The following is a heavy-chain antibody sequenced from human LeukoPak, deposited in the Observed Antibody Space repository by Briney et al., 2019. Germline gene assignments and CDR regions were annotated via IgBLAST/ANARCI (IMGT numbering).Heavy chain of an antibody. J-gene: IGHJ4*02. D-gene: IGHD1-26*01. CDR3: VRDLGGRSGH. CDR2: IKQDGSQK. V-gene: IGHV3-7*01. Sequence: PGGSLRLSCAASGFTFSSYWMSWVRQAPGKGLEWVANIKQDGSQKYYVDSVKGRFSISRDNAKNTLYLQMNSLRAEDTAVYYCVRDLGGRSGHWGQGTLVTVSS. CDR1: GFTFSSYW.